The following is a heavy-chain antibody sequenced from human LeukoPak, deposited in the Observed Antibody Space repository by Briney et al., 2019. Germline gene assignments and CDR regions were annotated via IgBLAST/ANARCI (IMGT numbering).Heavy chain of an antibody. Sequence: PGGSLRLSCAASGFTFSSYSMNWVRQAPGKGLEWVSYISSSSSTIYYADPVKGRFTISRDNAKNSLYLQMNSLRAEDTAVYYCARDKGIVVVTLDAFDIWGQGTMVTVSS. V-gene: IGHV3-48*04. CDR1: GFTFSSYS. J-gene: IGHJ3*02. CDR3: ARDKGIVVVTLDAFDI. CDR2: ISSSSSTI. D-gene: IGHD3-22*01.